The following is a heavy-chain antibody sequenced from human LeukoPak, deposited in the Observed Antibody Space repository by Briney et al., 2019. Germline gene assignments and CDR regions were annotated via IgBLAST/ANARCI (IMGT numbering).Heavy chain of an antibody. D-gene: IGHD2-21*02. CDR2: ISWNSGSI. Sequence: PGGSLRLSCAASGFTFDDYAMHWGRQAPGKGLEWVSGISWNSGSIGYADSVKGRFTISRDNAKNSLYLQMNSLRAEDMALYYCAKDSRAVVTSIFDYWGQGTLVTVSS. V-gene: IGHV3-9*03. CDR1: GFTFDDYA. J-gene: IGHJ4*02. CDR3: AKDSRAVVTSIFDY.